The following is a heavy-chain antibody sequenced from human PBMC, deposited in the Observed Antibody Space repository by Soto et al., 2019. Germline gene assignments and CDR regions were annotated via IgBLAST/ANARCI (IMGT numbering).Heavy chain of an antibody. CDR2: IIPIFGTA. V-gene: IGHV1-69*13. CDR1: GGTFSSYA. CDR3: ASGYYYDSSGYWAVDV. Sequence: SVKVSCKASGGTFSSYAISWVRQAPGQGLEWMGGIIPIFGTANYAQKFQGRVTITADESTSTAYMELSSLRSEDTAVYYCASGYYYDSSGYWAVDVWGPGPTVTLSS. D-gene: IGHD3-22*01. J-gene: IGHJ6*02.